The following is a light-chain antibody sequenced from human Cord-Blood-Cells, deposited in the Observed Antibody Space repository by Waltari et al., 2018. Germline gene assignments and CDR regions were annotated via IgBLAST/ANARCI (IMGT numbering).Light chain of an antibody. V-gene: IGKV3-15*01. J-gene: IGKJ2*01. Sequence: EIVMTQSPATLSVSPGERATLSCSASQSVSSNLAWYQQKPGQAPRLIIYGSSTRATGIPARFSGSGSGAEFTLTISSLQSEDFAVYYCQQYNNWPYTFGQGTELEIK. CDR3: QQYNNWPYT. CDR2: GSS. CDR1: QSVSSN.